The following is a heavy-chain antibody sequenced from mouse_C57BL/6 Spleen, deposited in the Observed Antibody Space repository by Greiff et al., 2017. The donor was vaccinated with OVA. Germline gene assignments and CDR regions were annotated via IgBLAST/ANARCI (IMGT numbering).Heavy chain of an antibody. CDR1: GYTFTSYG. Sequence: VQVVESGAELARPGASVKLSCKASGYTFTSYGISWVKQRTGQGLEWIGEIYPRSGNTYYNEKFKGKATLTADKSSSTAYMELRSLTSEDSAVYFCASPNWDRGAWFAYWGQGTLVTVSA. J-gene: IGHJ3*01. CDR2: IYPRSGNT. D-gene: IGHD4-1*01. V-gene: IGHV1-81*01. CDR3: ASPNWDRGAWFAY.